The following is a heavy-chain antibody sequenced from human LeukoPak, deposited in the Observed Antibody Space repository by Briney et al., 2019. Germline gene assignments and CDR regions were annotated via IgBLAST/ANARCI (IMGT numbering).Heavy chain of an antibody. V-gene: IGHV3-48*03. D-gene: IGHD2-2*01. J-gene: IGHJ4*02. Sequence: GGSLRLSCAASGFTFSNYEMNWVRQAPGKGLEWVSYISSSNTTIYYADSVKGRFTISRDNAKNSLYLQMNSLRAEDTAVYYCARGGYCSSTTCYRRMFDYWGQGTLVTVSS. CDR3: ARGGYCSSTTCYRRMFDY. CDR1: GFTFSNYE. CDR2: ISSSNTTI.